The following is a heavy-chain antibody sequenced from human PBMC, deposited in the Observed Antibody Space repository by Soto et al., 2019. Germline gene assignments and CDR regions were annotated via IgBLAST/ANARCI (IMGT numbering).Heavy chain of an antibody. CDR3: ARVKAIFGVVTTAYNWFDP. V-gene: IGHV4-31*03. CDR2: IYYSGST. J-gene: IGHJ5*02. CDR1: GGSISSGGYY. Sequence: SETLSLTCTVSGGSISSGGYYWSWIRQHPGKGLEWIGYIYYSGSTYYNPSLKSRVTISVDTSKNQFSLKPSSVAAADTAVYYCARVKAIFGVVTTAYNWFDPWGQGTLVTVSS. D-gene: IGHD3-3*01.